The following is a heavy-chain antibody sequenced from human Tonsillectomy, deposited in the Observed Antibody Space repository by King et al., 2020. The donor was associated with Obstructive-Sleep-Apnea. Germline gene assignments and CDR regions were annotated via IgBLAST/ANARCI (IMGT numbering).Heavy chain of an antibody. V-gene: IGHV1-2*02. Sequence: QLVQSGAEVKKPGASVKVSCKASGYTFTGYYMHWVRQAPGQGLEWMGWINPNSGGTNYAQKFQGRVNMTTDTSISTAYMELSRLRSDDTAGYFCARGREPGGYWYFDLWGRGTLVTVSA. CDR2: INPNSGGT. CDR1: GYTFTGYY. CDR3: ARGREPGGYWYFDL. J-gene: IGHJ2*01. D-gene: IGHD1-14*01.